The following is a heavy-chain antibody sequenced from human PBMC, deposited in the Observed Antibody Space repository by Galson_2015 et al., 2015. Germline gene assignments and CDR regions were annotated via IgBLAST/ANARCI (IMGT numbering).Heavy chain of an antibody. CDR2: IYYSGST. Sequence: SETLSLTCTVSGGSISSSSYYWGWTRQPPGKGLEWIGSIYYSGSTYYNPSLKSRVTISVDTSKNQFSLKLSSVTAADTAVYYCARQLLGDDYGDYVGNWFDPWGQGTLVTVSS. V-gene: IGHV4-39*01. CDR3: ARQLLGDDYGDYVGNWFDP. CDR1: GGSISSSSYY. J-gene: IGHJ5*02. D-gene: IGHD4-17*01.